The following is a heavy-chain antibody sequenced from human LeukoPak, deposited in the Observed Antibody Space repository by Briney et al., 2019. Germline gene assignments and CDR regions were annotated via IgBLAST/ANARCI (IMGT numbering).Heavy chain of an antibody. V-gene: IGHV1-58*01. D-gene: IGHD6-13*01. CDR3: AAPYSTRWFDL. CDR1: GFPLSSSA. Sequence: SVKVSCKASGFPLSSSAVQWVRQAGGQRLEWIGWIVVGSNNTNYAQKFQERVTTTRDMSTSTAYMELSSLRSEDTAVYYCAAPYSTRWFDLWGRGTLVTVSS. J-gene: IGHJ5*02. CDR2: IVVGSNNT.